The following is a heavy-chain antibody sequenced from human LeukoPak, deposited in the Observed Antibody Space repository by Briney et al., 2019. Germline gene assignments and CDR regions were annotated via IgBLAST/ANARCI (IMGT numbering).Heavy chain of an antibody. CDR3: ARANYYGSGFNYYYHMDV. Sequence: ASVKVSCKASGYTFTSYDINWVRQATGQGLEWMGWMNPNSGNTGYAQKFQGRVTMTRNTSISTAYMELSSLRSEDTAVYYCARANYYGSGFNYYYHMDVWGKGTTVTISS. CDR1: GYTFTSYD. J-gene: IGHJ6*03. V-gene: IGHV1-8*01. D-gene: IGHD3-10*01. CDR2: MNPNSGNT.